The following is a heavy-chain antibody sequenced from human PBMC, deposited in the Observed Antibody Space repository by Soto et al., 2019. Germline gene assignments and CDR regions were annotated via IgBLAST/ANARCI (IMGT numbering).Heavy chain of an antibody. V-gene: IGHV3-66*01. D-gene: IGHD4-17*01. CDR2: IYSGGST. CDR1: GFTVSSNY. Sequence: GGSLRLSCAASGFTVSSNYMSWVRQAPGKGLEWVSVIYSGGSTYYADSVKGRFTISRDNSKNMLYLQMNSLRAEDTAVYYCARDRSDYDYGDYFDYWGQGTLVTVSS. J-gene: IGHJ4*02. CDR3: ARDRSDYDYGDYFDY.